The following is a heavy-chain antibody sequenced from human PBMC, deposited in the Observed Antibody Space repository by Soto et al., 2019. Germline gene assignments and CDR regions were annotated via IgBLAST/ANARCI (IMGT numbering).Heavy chain of an antibody. V-gene: IGHV1-69*04. CDR3: ARDPCIIRCPDY. CDR1: GGTFSSYT. D-gene: IGHD2-15*01. Sequence: GASVKVSCKASGGTFSSYTISWVRQAPGQGLEWMGRIIPILGIANYAQKFQGRVTITADKSTSTAYMGLSSLRSEDTAVYYCARDPCIIRCPDYWGQGPLVTVSS. CDR2: IIPILGIA. J-gene: IGHJ4*02.